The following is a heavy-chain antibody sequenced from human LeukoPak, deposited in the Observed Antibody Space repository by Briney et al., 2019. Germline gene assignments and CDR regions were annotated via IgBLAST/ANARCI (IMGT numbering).Heavy chain of an antibody. V-gene: IGHV3-48*03. D-gene: IGHD6-19*01. CDR2: ISSGSTI. CDR1: GFTFSSYE. J-gene: IGHJ4*02. CDR3: ARESIAVAGAPFDY. Sequence: GGSLRLCCAASGFTFSSYEMNWVRQATGKGLEWVSYISSGSTIYDADSVKGRFTISRDNAENSLYLQMNSLRAEDTAVYYCARESIAVAGAPFDYWGQGTLVTVSS.